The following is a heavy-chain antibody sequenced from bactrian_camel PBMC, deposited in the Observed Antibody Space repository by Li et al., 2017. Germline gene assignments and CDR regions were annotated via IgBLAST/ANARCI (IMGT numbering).Heavy chain of an antibody. J-gene: IGHJ4*01. CDR1: ANVYC. V-gene: IGHV3S53*01. D-gene: IGHD2*01. Sequence: HVQLVESGGGSVAAGESLRLSCVASANVYCMGWFRQVPGKGRRGVGIMGTDGATVTVDYLKGRFTISHDNAKNTLYLQMNSLKPEDTATYYCAALYTGISGCCSTSLAPASLEHWGQGTQVTVS. CDR3: AALYTGISGCCSTSLAPASLEH. CDR2: MGTDGAT.